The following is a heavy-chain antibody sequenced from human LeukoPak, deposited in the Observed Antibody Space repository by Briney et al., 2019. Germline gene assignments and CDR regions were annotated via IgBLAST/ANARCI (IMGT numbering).Heavy chain of an antibody. J-gene: IGHJ5*02. Sequence: PSETLSLTCTVSGGSISSYYWSWIRQPAGKGLEWIGRIYSSGSTDYNPSLKSRVTMSVDTSKNQFSLRLISVTAADTAVYYCARLLRVGYCSTTTCNWFDPWGQGTLVTVSS. CDR2: IYSSGST. CDR3: ARLLRVGYCSTTTCNWFDP. CDR1: GGSISSYY. D-gene: IGHD2-2*03. V-gene: IGHV4-4*07.